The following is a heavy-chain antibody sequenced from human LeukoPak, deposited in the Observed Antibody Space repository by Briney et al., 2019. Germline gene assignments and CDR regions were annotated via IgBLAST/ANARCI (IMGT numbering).Heavy chain of an antibody. CDR2: IYHSGTT. Sequence: SETLSLTCSVSGDSINNNFWTWIRQPPGKRLEWIGYIYHSGTTNYNPSLNSRVTMLIDASKNQISLQLSSVTAADTAVYDCVRLIRSWFGTWGQGTLVTVSS. CDR3: VRLIRSWFGT. V-gene: IGHV4-59*01. CDR1: GDSINNNF. J-gene: IGHJ5*02.